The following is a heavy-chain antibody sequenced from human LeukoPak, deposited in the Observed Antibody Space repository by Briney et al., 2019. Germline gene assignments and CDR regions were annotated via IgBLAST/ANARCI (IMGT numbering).Heavy chain of an antibody. V-gene: IGHV3-74*03. J-gene: IGHJ4*02. CDR3: SRSQFDY. CDR2: ISGDGTIK. CDR1: GFPFSSYW. Sequence: GGSLRLSCEPSGFPFSSYWMRWVRQAPGKWLVWVSRISGDGTIKTYADFVRGRFTISRDNTKNILYLRMNSLRVEDTAIYFCSRSQFDYWGQGVLVTVSS.